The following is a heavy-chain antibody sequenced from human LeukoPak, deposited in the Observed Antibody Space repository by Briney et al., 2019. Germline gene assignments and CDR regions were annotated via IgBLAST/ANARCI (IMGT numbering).Heavy chain of an antibody. CDR1: GGSISSYY. V-gene: IGHV4-59*08. CDR3: ARQTYYYDSSGYHYYFDY. Sequence: SETLSLTCTVSGGSISSYYWSWIRQPPGKGLEWIGYIYYSGIINYNPSLKSRVTISVDTSKNQFSLKLSSVSASDTAVYYCARQTYYYDSSGYHYYFDYWGQGTLVAVSS. J-gene: IGHJ4*02. CDR2: IYYSGII. D-gene: IGHD3-22*01.